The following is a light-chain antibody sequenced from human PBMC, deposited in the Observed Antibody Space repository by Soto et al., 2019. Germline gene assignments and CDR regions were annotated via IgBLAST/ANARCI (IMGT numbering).Light chain of an antibody. CDR2: VVS. CDR3: QSYDSSLSGYV. CDR1: SVDVGAYDF. J-gene: IGLJ1*01. Sequence: QSALTQPHSVSGSPGQSVTISCTGTSVDVGAYDFVSWYQQHPGKAPKLLIYVVSGRPSGVPHRFSGSKSGNAASLTISGLQAEDEADYYCQSYDSSLSGYVFGTGTKLTVL. V-gene: IGLV2-11*01.